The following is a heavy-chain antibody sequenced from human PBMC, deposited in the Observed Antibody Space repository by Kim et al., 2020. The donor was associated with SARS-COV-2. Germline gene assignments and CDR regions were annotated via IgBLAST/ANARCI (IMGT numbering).Heavy chain of an antibody. CDR2: IYYSGST. Sequence: SETLSLTCTVSGGSISSSSYYWGWIRQPPGKGLEWIGSIYYSGSTYYNPSLKSRVTISVDTSKNQFSLKLSSVTAADTAVYYCARRRVYYYDSSGRGYYYYYGMDVWGQGTTVTVSS. CDR3: ARRRVYYYDSSGRGYYYYYGMDV. V-gene: IGHV4-39*01. CDR1: GGSISSSSYY. D-gene: IGHD3-22*01. J-gene: IGHJ6*02.